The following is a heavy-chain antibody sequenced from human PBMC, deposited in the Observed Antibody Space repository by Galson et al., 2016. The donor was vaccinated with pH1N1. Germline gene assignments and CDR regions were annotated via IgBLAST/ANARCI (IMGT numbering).Heavy chain of an antibody. Sequence: SLRLSCAASRFTFNSFWMSWVRQAPGKGLEWVANINQDGSDKYYVASVKGRFTISRDNAKNSLYLQMNSLRAEDTAVYYCARAIGSRSAYWGQGTLVTVSS. CDR2: INQDGSDK. V-gene: IGHV3-7*01. CDR1: RFTFNSFW. J-gene: IGHJ4*02. CDR3: ARAIGSRSAY. D-gene: IGHD3-16*02.